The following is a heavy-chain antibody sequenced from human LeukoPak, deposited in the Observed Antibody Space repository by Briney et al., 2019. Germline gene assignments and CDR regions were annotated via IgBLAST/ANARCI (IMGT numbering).Heavy chain of an antibody. Sequence: GGSLRLSCAAAGFTFSSYAMSWVRQAPGKGLEWVSAISGSGGSTYYADSVKGRFTISRDNSKNTLYLQMNSLRAEDTAVYYCAKTAYDSSGYYHYFDYWGQGTLVTDCS. V-gene: IGHV3-23*01. CDR3: AKTAYDSSGYYHYFDY. CDR1: GFTFSSYA. D-gene: IGHD3-22*01. CDR2: ISGSGGST. J-gene: IGHJ4*02.